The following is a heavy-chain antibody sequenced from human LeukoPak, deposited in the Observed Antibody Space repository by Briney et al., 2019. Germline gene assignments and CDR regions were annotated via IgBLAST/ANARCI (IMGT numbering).Heavy chain of an antibody. D-gene: IGHD3-9*01. J-gene: IGHJ4*02. Sequence: QPGGSLRLSCAASGFTFSSYSMNWVRQAPGKGLEWVAYIRSSGSTIYYADSVKGRFTISRDNSKNTLYLQMNSLRAEDTAVYYCARGRFDWFLTYFDYWGQGTLVTVSS. CDR1: GFTFSSYS. CDR2: IRSSGSTI. CDR3: ARGRFDWFLTYFDY. V-gene: IGHV3-48*01.